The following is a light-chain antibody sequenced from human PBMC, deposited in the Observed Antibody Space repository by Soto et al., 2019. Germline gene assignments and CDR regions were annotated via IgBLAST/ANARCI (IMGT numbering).Light chain of an antibody. CDR3: TSYTSSSSWV. CDR1: SSDVGGY. CDR2: EVS. V-gene: IGLV2-14*01. Sequence: QSVLTQPASVSGSPGQSITISCTGTSSDVGGYVSWYQQHPGKAPKLMNYEVSYRPSGVSNRFSGSKSGNTASLTISGLQTEDEADYYCTSYTSSSSWVFGGGTKVTVL. J-gene: IGLJ3*02.